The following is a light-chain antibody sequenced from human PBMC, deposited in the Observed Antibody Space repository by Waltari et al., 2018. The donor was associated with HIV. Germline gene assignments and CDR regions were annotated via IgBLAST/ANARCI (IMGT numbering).Light chain of an antibody. Sequence: QPVLTQPPSVSGAPGQRVTISCTGSSPNIGANYDVHWYQHLPGTAPKLLIYGNIYRPSGVPDRFSASKSVTSASLAITGLQADDEADYYCQSYDSSLSGWVFGGGTKLTV. V-gene: IGLV1-40*01. J-gene: IGLJ3*02. CDR1: SPNIGANYD. CDR3: QSYDSSLSGWV. CDR2: GNI.